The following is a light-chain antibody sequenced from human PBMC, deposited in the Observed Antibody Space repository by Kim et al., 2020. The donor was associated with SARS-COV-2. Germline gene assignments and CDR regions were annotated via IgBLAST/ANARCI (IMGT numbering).Light chain of an antibody. J-gene: IGKJ4*01. V-gene: IGKV1-5*03. CDR3: QQYESYST. CDR2: KAS. Sequence: DIQMAQSPSSVSAFVGDRVTITCRASHNINLWLAWYQQKPGKAPKILISKASTLEDGVPSRFSGSGSGTEFALTISSLQPEDSATYHCQQYESYSTFGGGTKVEIK. CDR1: HNINLW.